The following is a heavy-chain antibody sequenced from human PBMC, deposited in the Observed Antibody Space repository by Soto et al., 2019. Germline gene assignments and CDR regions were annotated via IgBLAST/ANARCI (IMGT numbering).Heavy chain of an antibody. Sequence: ASVKVSCKASGYTFTSYCISWVRQAPGQGLEWMGWISAYNGNTNYAQKLQGRVTMTTDTSTSTAYMELRSLRSDDTAVYYCARDAYCGGDCYHYYYYGMDVWGQGTTVTVSS. CDR3: ARDAYCGGDCYHYYYYGMDV. D-gene: IGHD2-21*02. CDR2: ISAYNGNT. CDR1: GYTFTSYC. V-gene: IGHV1-18*01. J-gene: IGHJ6*02.